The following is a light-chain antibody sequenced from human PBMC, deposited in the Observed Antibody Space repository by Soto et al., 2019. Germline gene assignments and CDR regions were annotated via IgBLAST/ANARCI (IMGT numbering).Light chain of an antibody. V-gene: IGKV3D-15*01. CDR3: QQYKDWPPLT. Sequence: EILMTQSPLTLSVSPGEGATLSCRASQNINSNLAWYQQRPGQAPRVLIYGASSRASGIPDRFSGSGSGTDFTLTINRLERDDFAVYYCQQYKDWPPLTFGGGTRVES. J-gene: IGKJ4*01. CDR2: GAS. CDR1: QNINSN.